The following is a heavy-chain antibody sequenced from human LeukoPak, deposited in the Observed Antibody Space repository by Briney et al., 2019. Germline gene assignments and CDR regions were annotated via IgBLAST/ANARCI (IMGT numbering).Heavy chain of an antibody. V-gene: IGHV3-23*01. Sequence: TGGSLRPSCAASGFTFSSYAMSWVRQAPGKGLEWVSAISGSGGSTYYADSVKGRFTISRDNSKNTLYLQMNSLRAEDTAVYYCAKDVMLGSSDSSGYYYAPFDYWGRGTLVTVSS. CDR1: GFTFSSYA. CDR3: AKDVMLGSSDSSGYYYAPFDY. D-gene: IGHD3-22*01. CDR2: ISGSGGST. J-gene: IGHJ4*02.